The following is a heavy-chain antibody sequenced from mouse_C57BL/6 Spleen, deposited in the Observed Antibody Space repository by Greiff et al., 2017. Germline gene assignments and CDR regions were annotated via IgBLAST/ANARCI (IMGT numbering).Heavy chain of an antibody. D-gene: IGHD3-2*02. J-gene: IGHJ3*01. CDR1: GYTFTDYY. CDR3: ARGGLAAQGWFAY. CDR2: INPNNGGT. Sequence: VQLQQSGPELVKPGASVKISCKASGYTFTDYYMNWVKQSHGKSLEWIGDINPNNGGTSYNQKFKGKATLTVDKSSSTAYMELRSLTSEDSAVYYCARGGLAAQGWFAYWGQGTLVTVSA. V-gene: IGHV1-26*01.